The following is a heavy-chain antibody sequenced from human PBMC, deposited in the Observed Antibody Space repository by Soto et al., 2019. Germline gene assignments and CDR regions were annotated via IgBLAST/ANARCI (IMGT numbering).Heavy chain of an antibody. CDR3: ARGITMVRGVIIANYYYYYGMDV. J-gene: IGHJ6*02. D-gene: IGHD3-10*01. V-gene: IGHV1-2*04. CDR1: GYTFTGYY. Sequence: GASVKVSCKASGYTFTGYYMHWVRQAPGQGLEWMGWINPNSGGTNYAQKFQGWVTMTRDTSISTAYMELSRLRSDDTAVYYCARGITMVRGVIIANYYYYYGMDVWGQGTTVTVSS. CDR2: INPNSGGT.